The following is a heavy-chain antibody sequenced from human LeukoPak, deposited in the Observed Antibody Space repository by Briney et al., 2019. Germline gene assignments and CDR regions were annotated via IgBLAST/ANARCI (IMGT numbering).Heavy chain of an antibody. CDR1: GFIFSSYD. J-gene: IGHJ4*02. CDR3: ARDGDLDS. V-gene: IGHV3-48*01. Sequence: GGPLRLSCAASGFIFSSYDMNWVRQAPGKGLEWVSYITSTSSTIYYADSVKGRFTISRDNAKNSLYLQMNSLGAEDAAVYYCARDGDLDSWGQGTLVTVSS. D-gene: IGHD7-27*01. CDR2: ITSTSSTI.